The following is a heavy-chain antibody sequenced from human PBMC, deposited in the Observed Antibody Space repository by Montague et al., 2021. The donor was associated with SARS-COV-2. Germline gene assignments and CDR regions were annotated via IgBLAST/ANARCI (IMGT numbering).Heavy chain of an antibody. CDR2: ISTSGSS. CDR3: ARDDFRWDFDC. CDR1: GASISSANDY. Sequence: TLSLTCSVSGASISSANDYWTWIRQPAGKGLEWIGHISTSGSSSYNPSLKSRVTIILDTSKQQFSLELTSVTAADTAVYYCARDDFRWDFDCWGQGTLVTVSS. D-gene: IGHD2/OR15-2a*01. V-gene: IGHV4-61*09. J-gene: IGHJ4*02.